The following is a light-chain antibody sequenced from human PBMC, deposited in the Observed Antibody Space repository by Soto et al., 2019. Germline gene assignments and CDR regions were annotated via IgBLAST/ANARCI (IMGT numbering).Light chain of an antibody. CDR3: QSYDSSLSGAVV. J-gene: IGLJ2*01. CDR2: GNS. V-gene: IGLV1-40*01. CDR1: SCNIGAGYD. Sequence: QSVLTQPPSVSGAPGQRVTISCTGSSCNIGAGYDVHWYQQLPGTAPKLLIYGNSNRPSGVPDRFSGSKSGTSASLAITGLQAEDEADYYCQSYDSSLSGAVVFGGGTKLTVL.